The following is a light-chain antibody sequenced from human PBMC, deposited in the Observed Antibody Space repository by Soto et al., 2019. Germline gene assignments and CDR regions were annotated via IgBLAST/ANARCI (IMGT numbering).Light chain of an antibody. CDR2: DVG. Sequence: QSVLTQPASVSGSPGQSISISCTATTSDIGTFAYVSWYQHHPGKAPKLIVFDVGNRPSGVSNRFSGSKSGNTASLIISGLQAEDEADYYCSSYTGASTYVFGPGTKLTVL. V-gene: IGLV2-14*03. J-gene: IGLJ1*01. CDR3: SSYTGASTYV. CDR1: TSDIGTFAY.